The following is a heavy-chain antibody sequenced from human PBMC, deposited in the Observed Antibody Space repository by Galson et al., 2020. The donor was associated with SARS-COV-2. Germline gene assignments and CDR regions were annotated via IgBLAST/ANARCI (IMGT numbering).Heavy chain of an antibody. D-gene: IGHD3-22*01. CDR3: ARREYYYDSSGYYYGY. CDR2: ISGSGGST. Sequence: GESLKISCAASGFTFSSYAMSWVRQAPGKGLEWVSAISGSGGSTYYADSVKGRFTISRDNSKNTLYLQMNSLRAEDTAVYYCARREYYYDSSGYYYGYWGQGTLVTVSS. CDR1: GFTFSSYA. V-gene: IGHV3-23*01. J-gene: IGHJ4*02.